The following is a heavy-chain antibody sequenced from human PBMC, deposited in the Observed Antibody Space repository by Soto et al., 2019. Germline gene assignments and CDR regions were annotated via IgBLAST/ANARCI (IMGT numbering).Heavy chain of an antibody. CDR1: GYTFISYG. CDR3: AREKDSSSWLDAFDI. D-gene: IGHD6-13*01. CDR2: ISAYNGNT. Sequence: ASVKVSCKASGYTFISYGISWVRQAPGQGLEWMGWISAYNGNTNYAQKLQGRVTMTTDTSTSTAYMELRSLRSDDTAVYYCAREKDSSSWLDAFDIWGQGTMVTVSS. V-gene: IGHV1-18*01. J-gene: IGHJ3*02.